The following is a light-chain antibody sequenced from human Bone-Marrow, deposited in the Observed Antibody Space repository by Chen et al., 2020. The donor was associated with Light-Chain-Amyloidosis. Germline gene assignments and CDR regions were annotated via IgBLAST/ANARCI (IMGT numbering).Light chain of an antibody. Sequence: SYELTQPPSVSVSPGQTVRISCSGDGLPKKYAYWYQQKPGQAPVLVIYNDSERPSGIPERFSGSSSGTTVTLTISGVQAEDEADYYCQSADTTDTLYVLFGGGTKLTVL. V-gene: IGLV3-25*03. CDR1: GLPKKY. J-gene: IGLJ2*01. CDR3: QSADTTDTLYVL. CDR2: NDS.